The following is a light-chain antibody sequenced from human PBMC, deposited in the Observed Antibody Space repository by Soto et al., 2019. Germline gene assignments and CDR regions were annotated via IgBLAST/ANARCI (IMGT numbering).Light chain of an antibody. CDR3: QHYGISPPVT. J-gene: IGKJ5*01. Sequence: EIVLTQSPGTLSLSPAETATLSCRASQSVSSTYLAWYQQKPGQAPGLLLYGASNRASGIPDRFAGSGSGTDFTLTISRLEPEDFAVYYCQHYGISPPVTFGHGTRLEIK. CDR2: GAS. CDR1: QSVSSTY. V-gene: IGKV3-20*01.